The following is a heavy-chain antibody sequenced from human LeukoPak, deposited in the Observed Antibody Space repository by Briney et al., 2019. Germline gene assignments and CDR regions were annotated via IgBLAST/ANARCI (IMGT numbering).Heavy chain of an antibody. CDR1: GFTFSSYA. CDR3: AKGVRAVAGTSWPN. CDR2: ISGSGGST. V-gene: IGHV3-23*01. Sequence: GESLKISCAASGFTFSSYAMSWVRQAPGKGLEWVSAISGSGGSTYFADSLKGRFTISRDNSKNTLYLQLNSLRAEDTAVYYCAKGVRAVAGTSWPNWGQGTLVTVSS. D-gene: IGHD6-19*01. J-gene: IGHJ4*02.